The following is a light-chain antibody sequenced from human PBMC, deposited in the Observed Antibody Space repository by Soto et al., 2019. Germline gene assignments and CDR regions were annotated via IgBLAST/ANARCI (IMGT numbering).Light chain of an antibody. V-gene: IGLV1-36*01. Sequence: QSVLTQPPSVSEAPRQTVSISCSGSSSNIGRNAVNWYQQFPGKAPKLLVYYDDLLPSGVSDRFSGSRSGTSASLAISGLQSEDEADYYCATWDDSLDGWVFGGGTKLTVL. J-gene: IGLJ3*02. CDR1: SSNIGRNA. CDR2: YDD. CDR3: ATWDDSLDGWV.